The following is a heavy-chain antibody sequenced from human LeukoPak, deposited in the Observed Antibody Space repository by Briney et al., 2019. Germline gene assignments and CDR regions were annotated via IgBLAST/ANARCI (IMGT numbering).Heavy chain of an antibody. D-gene: IGHD1-1*01. CDR2: IIPILGIA. V-gene: IGHV1-69*04. Sequence: SVKVSCKASGGTFSSHAISWVRQAPGQGLEWMGRIIPILGIANYAQKFQGRVTITADKSTSTAYMELSSLRSEDTAVYYCAASVGNRYYFDYWGQGTLVTVSS. CDR3: AASVGNRYYFDY. J-gene: IGHJ4*02. CDR1: GGTFSSHA.